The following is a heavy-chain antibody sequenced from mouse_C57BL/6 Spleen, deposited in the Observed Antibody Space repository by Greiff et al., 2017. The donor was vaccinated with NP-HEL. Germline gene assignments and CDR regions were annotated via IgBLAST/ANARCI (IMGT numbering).Heavy chain of an antibody. Sequence: VQLQQSGAELAKPGASVKLSCKASGYTFTSYWMHWVKQRPGQGLEWIGYINPSSGYTKYNQKFKDKATLTADISSSTAYMQLSSLTYEDSAVYYCARSEETHRNYLFAYWGQGTLVTVSA. CDR1: GYTFTSYW. J-gene: IGHJ3*01. D-gene: IGHD2-1*01. CDR3: ARSEETHRNYLFAY. V-gene: IGHV1-7*01. CDR2: INPSSGYT.